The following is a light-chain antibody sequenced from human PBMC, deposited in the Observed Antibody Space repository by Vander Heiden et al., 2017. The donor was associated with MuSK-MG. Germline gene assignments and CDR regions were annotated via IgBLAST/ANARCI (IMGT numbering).Light chain of an antibody. Sequence: EIVLTPSPGTLSLSPGERATLSCRASQSVSSSYLAWYQQKPGQAPRLLIYGASSWATGIPDRFSGSGSGTDFTLTISRLEPEDFAVYYCQQYGSSPPLTFGGGTKVEIK. V-gene: IGKV3-20*01. CDR1: QSVSSSY. CDR2: GAS. J-gene: IGKJ4*01. CDR3: QQYGSSPPLT.